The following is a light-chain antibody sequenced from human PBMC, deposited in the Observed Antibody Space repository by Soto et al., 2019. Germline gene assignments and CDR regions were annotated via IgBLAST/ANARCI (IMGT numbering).Light chain of an antibody. V-gene: IGKV1-9*01. CDR1: QPIGSY. J-gene: IGKJ3*01. CDR2: SAS. Sequence: IQLTQSPSYLSASVGDTVTITCRASQPIGSYFAWYHQRPGTAPKLLTYSASTLQSGIPSRFSGSGHGAEFNLTRSTLMPEDVANYYCQQVESCPRTVGHGTTVEI. CDR3: QQVESCPRT.